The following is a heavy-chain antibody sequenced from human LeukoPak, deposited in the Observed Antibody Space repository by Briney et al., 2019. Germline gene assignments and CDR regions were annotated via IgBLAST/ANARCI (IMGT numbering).Heavy chain of an antibody. D-gene: IGHD3-22*01. Sequence: GGSLRLPCAASGFTFSSYAMHWVRQAPGKGLEWVAVISYDGSNKYYADSVKGRFTISRDNSKNTLYLQMNSLRAEDTAVYYCARDFMYDSSGPNDDYWGQGTLVTVSS. CDR1: GFTFSSYA. CDR2: ISYDGSNK. V-gene: IGHV3-30*04. J-gene: IGHJ4*02. CDR3: ARDFMYDSSGPNDDY.